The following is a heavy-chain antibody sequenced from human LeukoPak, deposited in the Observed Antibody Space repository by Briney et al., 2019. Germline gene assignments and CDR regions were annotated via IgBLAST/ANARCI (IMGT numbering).Heavy chain of an antibody. D-gene: IGHD6-19*01. CDR1: GYTFTSYY. CDR3: ARDGAPVAIMTYYYYGMDV. Sequence: VASVKVSCTASGYTFTSYYMHWVRQAPGQGLEWMGIINPSGGSTSYAQKFQGRVTMTRDTSTSTVYMELSSLRSEDTAVYYCARDGAPVAIMTYYYYGMDVWGQGTTVTVSS. CDR2: INPSGGST. J-gene: IGHJ6*02. V-gene: IGHV1-46*01.